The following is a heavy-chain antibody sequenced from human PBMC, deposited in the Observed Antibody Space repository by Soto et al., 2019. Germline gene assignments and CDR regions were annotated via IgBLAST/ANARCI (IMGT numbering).Heavy chain of an antibody. CDR2: ISGSGGST. Sequence: PGGSLRLSCAASGFTFSSHAMSWVRQAPGKGLEWVSAISGSGGSTYYADSVKGRFTISRDNSKNTLYLQMNSLRAEDTAVYYCAKVMDDFWSGSPLDYWGQGTLVTVSS. V-gene: IGHV3-23*01. D-gene: IGHD3-3*01. J-gene: IGHJ4*02. CDR3: AKVMDDFWSGSPLDY. CDR1: GFTFSSHA.